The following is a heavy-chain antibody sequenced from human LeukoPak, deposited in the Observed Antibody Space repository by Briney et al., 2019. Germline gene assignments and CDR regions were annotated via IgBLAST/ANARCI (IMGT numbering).Heavy chain of an antibody. CDR2: IRYDGSNK. CDR1: GFTFSSYG. Sequence: GGSLRLSCAASGFTFSSYGMHWVRQAPGKGLEWVAFIRYDGSNKYYADSVKGRFTISRDNSKNTLYLQMNSLRAEDTAVYYCAKADRYSPLTFDYWGQGTLVTVPS. V-gene: IGHV3-30*02. D-gene: IGHD2-15*01. CDR3: AKADRYSPLTFDY. J-gene: IGHJ4*02.